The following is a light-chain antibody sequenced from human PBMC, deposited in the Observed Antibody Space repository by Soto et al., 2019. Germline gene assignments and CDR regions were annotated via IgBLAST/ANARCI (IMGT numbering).Light chain of an antibody. J-gene: IGLJ2*01. CDR3: SSYTSTSTV. CDR2: EVN. V-gene: IGLV2-14*01. CDR1: SNDIGIYNY. Sequence: QSALTQPASVSGSPGQSISISCTGTSNDIGIYNYVSWYQQYPGKAPKLLIYEVNNRLSGVSNRFSGSKSGNTASLTISGLQAEDEAFYYCSSYTSTSTVFGGATKLTVL.